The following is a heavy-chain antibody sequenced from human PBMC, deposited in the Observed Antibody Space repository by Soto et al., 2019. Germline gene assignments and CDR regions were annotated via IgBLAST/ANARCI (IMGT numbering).Heavy chain of an antibody. Sequence: QVQLVQSGAEVKKPGASVKVSCKASGYTFSTYGFSWVRQAPGQGLEWMGWIGADNGDTNYAQNFQGRVTMTTDTSTTTSYMEFRSLTSDATAVYFCARDWKGAEGFDPWGQGTLVTVSS. V-gene: IGHV1-18*01. CDR3: ARDWKGAEGFDP. D-gene: IGHD1-1*01. CDR2: IGADNGDT. J-gene: IGHJ5*02. CDR1: GYTFSTYG.